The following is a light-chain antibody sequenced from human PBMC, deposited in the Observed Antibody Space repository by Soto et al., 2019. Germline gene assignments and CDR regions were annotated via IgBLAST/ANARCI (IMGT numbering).Light chain of an antibody. CDR1: QSVRSSY. V-gene: IGKV3-20*01. CDR2: GAS. Sequence: EIVLTQSPGPQSLSPGERATLSCRASQSVRSSYLAWYQRKPGQAPRLLIYGASTRATGIPDRFSGGGSGTDFTLTISRLEPEDFAVYFCHQYGDSPQTFGQGTKVDIK. CDR3: HQYGDSPQT. J-gene: IGKJ1*01.